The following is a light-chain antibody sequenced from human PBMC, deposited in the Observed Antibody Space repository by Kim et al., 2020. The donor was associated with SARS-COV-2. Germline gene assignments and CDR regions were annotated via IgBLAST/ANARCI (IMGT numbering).Light chain of an antibody. J-gene: IGLJ2*01. CDR2: YVT. Sequence: GQSITISCTGTSSDVGGYNYVSWYQQHPGKAPNLMIYYVTNRPSGISSRFSGSKSGNTASLTISGLQAEDEADYYCSSYASSTTVVFGGGTQLTVL. CDR1: SSDVGGYNY. CDR3: SSYASSTTVV. V-gene: IGLV2-14*03.